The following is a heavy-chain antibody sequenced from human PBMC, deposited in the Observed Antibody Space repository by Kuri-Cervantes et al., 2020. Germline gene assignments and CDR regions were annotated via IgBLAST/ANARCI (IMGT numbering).Heavy chain of an antibody. J-gene: IGHJ3*02. CDR1: GFTFSSYS. CDR2: ISSSSSYT. Sequence: GGSLRLSCAASGFTFSSYSMNWVRQAPGKGLEWVSSISSSSSYTYYADSVKGRFTISRDNAKNSLYLQMNSLRAEDTAVYYCAREASWYYAFDIWGQGTMVTVSS. D-gene: IGHD6-13*01. V-gene: IGHV3-21*01. CDR3: AREASWYYAFDI.